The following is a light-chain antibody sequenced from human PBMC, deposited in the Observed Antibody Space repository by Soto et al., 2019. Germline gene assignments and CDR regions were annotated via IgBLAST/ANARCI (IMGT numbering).Light chain of an antibody. CDR3: AAWDESLNGPV. CDR2: SNN. Sequence: QSVLTQPPSASGTPGQRVTISCSGSSSNIGSNTVNWYQQLPGTAPKLLIYSNNQRPSGVPDRFSGSKSGTSASLAISGLPSEDEADYYCAAWDESLNGPVFGGGTKLTVL. V-gene: IGLV1-44*01. J-gene: IGLJ2*01. CDR1: SSNIGSNT.